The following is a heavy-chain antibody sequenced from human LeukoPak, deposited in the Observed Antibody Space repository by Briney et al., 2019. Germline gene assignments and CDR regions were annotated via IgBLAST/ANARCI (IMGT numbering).Heavy chain of an antibody. Sequence: SETLSLTCAVYGGSFSGYYWSWIRQSPGKGLEWIGEINHSGSTNYNPSLKSRVTISVDTSKNQFSLKLSSVTAADTAVYYCARGPLWFGESPYYFDYWGQGTLVTVSS. CDR2: INHSGST. J-gene: IGHJ4*02. V-gene: IGHV4-34*01. CDR3: ARGPLWFGESPYYFDY. CDR1: GGSFSGYY. D-gene: IGHD3-10*01.